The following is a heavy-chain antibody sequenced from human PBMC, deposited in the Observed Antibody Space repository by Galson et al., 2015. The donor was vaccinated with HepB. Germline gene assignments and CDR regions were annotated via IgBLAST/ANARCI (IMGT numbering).Heavy chain of an antibody. V-gene: IGHV1-18*04. J-gene: IGHJ6*02. D-gene: IGHD3-3*01. CDR3: ARDVITIFGVVQAYYYGMDV. CDR1: GYTFTSYG. CDR2: ISAYNGNT. Sequence: SVKVSCKASGYTFTSYGISWVRQAPGQGLEWMGWISAYNGNTNYAQKLQGRVTMTTDTSTSTAYMELRSLRSDDTAVYYCARDVITIFGVVQAYYYGMDVWGQGTTVTVSS.